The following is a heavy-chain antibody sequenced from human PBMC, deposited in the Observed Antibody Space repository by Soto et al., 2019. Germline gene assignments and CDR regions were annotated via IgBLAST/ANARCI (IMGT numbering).Heavy chain of an antibody. CDR3: ARAVNTDAFDI. CDR2: MNPNSGNT. CDR1: GYTFTGYY. J-gene: IGHJ3*02. D-gene: IGHD3-10*01. V-gene: IGHV1-8*02. Sequence: ASVKGCCKASGYTFTGYYMHWVRQAPGQGLEWMGWMNPNSGNTGYAQKFQGRVTMTRDSSISTAYMEVSSLRFEDTAVYYCARAVNTDAFDIWGQGTMVTVSS.